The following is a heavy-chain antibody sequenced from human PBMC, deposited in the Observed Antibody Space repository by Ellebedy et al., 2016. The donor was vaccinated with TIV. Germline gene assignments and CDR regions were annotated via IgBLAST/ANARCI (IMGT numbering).Heavy chain of an antibody. CDR2: ISSSSSYI. Sequence: GGSLRLXXAASGFTFSSYSINWVRQAPGKGLEWVSSISSSSSYIYYADSVKGRFTISRDNAKNSLYLQMNGLRAEDTAVYYCARFKGYDYYYYYYMDVWGKGTTVTVSS. D-gene: IGHD5-12*01. CDR3: ARFKGYDYYYYYYMDV. V-gene: IGHV3-21*01. CDR1: GFTFSSYS. J-gene: IGHJ6*03.